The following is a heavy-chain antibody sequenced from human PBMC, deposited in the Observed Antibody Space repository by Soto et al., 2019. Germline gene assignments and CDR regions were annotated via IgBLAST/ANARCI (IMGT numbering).Heavy chain of an antibody. CDR1: GYTFTGYY. CDR3: ARDHPDYDILTGHYYYYGMDV. D-gene: IGHD3-9*01. CDR2: INPNSGGT. J-gene: IGHJ6*02. Sequence: QVQLVQSGAEVKKPGASVKVSCKASGYTFTGYYMHWVRQAPGQGLEWMGWINPNSGGTNYAQKFQGWVTMTRDTYISTDYMELSRLRSDDTAVYYCARDHPDYDILTGHYYYYGMDVWGQGTTVTVSS. V-gene: IGHV1-2*04.